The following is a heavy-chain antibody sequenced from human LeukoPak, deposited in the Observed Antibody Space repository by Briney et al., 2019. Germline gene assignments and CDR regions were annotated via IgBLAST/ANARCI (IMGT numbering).Heavy chain of an antibody. CDR1: GFTFSSYA. CDR3: ARDPLTLYDYYMDV. V-gene: IGHV3-23*01. CDR2: ISGSGGST. J-gene: IGHJ6*03. D-gene: IGHD3-9*01. Sequence: GGSLRLSCAASGFTFSSYAMSWVRQAPGKGLEWVSAISGSGGSTYYADSVKGRFTIPRDNAKNSLYLEVNSLRAEDTAVYYCARDPLTLYDYYMDVWGKGTTVTVSS.